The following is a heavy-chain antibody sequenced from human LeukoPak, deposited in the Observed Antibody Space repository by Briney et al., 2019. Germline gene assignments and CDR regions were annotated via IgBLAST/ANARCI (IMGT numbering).Heavy chain of an antibody. V-gene: IGHV3-33*06. CDR3: AKGGCSSTSCYGEVYYYYMDV. J-gene: IGHJ6*03. Sequence: GGSLRLSCAASGFTFSSDGMHWVRQAPGKGLEWVAVIWYEGSDKYSADSVQGRFTISRDNSKNTLYRQMNSMRAEDTAVYYCAKGGCSSTSCYGEVYYYYMDVWGKGTTVTVSS. CDR2: IWYEGSDK. CDR1: GFTFSSDG. D-gene: IGHD2-2*01.